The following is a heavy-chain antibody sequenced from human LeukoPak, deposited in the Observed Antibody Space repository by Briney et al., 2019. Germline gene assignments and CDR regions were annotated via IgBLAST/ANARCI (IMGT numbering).Heavy chain of an antibody. CDR2: INPDSGGT. V-gene: IGHV1-2*06. J-gene: IGHJ4*02. CDR1: GYTFTGYY. D-gene: IGHD3-10*01. Sequence: ASVKVSCKASGYTFTGYYMHWVRQAPGQGLEWMGRINPDSGGTNYAQKFQGRVTMTRDTSISTAYMELSRLRSDDTAVYYCARDPHFLWLGELTASYFDYWGQGTLVTVSS. CDR3: ARDPHFLWLGELTASYFDY.